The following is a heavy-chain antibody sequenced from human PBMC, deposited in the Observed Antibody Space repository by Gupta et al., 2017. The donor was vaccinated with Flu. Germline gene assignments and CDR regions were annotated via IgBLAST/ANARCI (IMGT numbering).Heavy chain of an antibody. CDR1: GCAFDNYG. CDR2: INWDGEDT. CDR3: VRFRSAGRLGVLKD. J-gene: IGHJ1*01. Sequence: ASGCAFDNYGLNWFRQVPGKGLEWVPGINWDGEDTAYEDAVRGRYSISRDNAKRSLSSEMHSLRAEDTALYHCVRFRSAGRLGVLKDWGRGT. D-gene: IGHD3-16*01. V-gene: IGHV3-20*01.